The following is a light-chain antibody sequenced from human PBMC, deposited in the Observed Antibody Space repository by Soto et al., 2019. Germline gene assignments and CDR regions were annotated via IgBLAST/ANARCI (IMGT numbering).Light chain of an antibody. CDR2: GVS. J-gene: IGKJ1*01. Sequence: EIVLTQSPGTLSLSPGERATLSCRASQSVSSSNLAWYQQKPGQAPRLLMYGVSSRATGSPDRFSGSGSGTDFTLTISRPEPEDFAVYYCQQYGTSPWTFGQGTKVEIK. CDR3: QQYGTSPWT. CDR1: QSVSSSN. V-gene: IGKV3-20*01.